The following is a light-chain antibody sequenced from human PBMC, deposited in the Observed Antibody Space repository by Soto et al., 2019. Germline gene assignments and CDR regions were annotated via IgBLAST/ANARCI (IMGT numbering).Light chain of an antibody. J-gene: IGKJ1*01. V-gene: IGKV1-5*03. CDR3: QKYNSYPWT. Sequence: DNQMTQSPSTLSASVGDRVTITCRASQSISSWLAWYQQKPGKALKLLIYKASNLESGVPARFSGSGSGREFTLTISSLQPDDFASYYCQKYNSYPWTFGQGTRVEIK. CDR1: QSISSW. CDR2: KAS.